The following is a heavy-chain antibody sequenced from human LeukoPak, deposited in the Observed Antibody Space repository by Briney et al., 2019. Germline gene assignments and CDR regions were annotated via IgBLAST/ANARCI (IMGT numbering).Heavy chain of an antibody. D-gene: IGHD3-22*01. J-gene: IGHJ4*02. V-gene: IGHV3-23*01. CDR3: AKDQYYYDSSGYFVG. CDR2: ISGSGGST. Sequence: GGSLRLSCAASGFTFSSYGMSWVRQAPGMGLEWVSAISGSGGSTYYADSVKGRFTISRDNSKNTLYLQMNSLRAEDTAVYYCAKDQYYYDSSGYFVGWGQGTLVTVSS. CDR1: GFTFSSYG.